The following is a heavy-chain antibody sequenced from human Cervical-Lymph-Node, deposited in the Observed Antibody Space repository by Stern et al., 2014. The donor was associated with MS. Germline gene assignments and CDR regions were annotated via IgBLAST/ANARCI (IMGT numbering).Heavy chain of an antibody. CDR3: ARATDILTGHYPYYFYY. CDR1: GGSIRSYY. V-gene: IGHV4-59*01. D-gene: IGHD3-9*01. J-gene: IGHJ4*02. CDR2: IYYTGRT. Sequence: QVQLQEAGPGLVKPSETLSLTCSVSGGSIRSYYWSWIRQPPGKGLEWIGYIYYTGRTNYYPSLNSRVTISVDPSHNQFSLKLSPVTAADTAVYYCARATDILTGHYPYYFYYWGQGTLVTVSS.